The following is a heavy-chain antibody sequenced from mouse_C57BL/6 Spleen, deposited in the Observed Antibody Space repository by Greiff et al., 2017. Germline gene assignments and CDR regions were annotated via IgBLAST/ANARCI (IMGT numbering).Heavy chain of an antibody. CDR3: ARSDGNSYAMDY. J-gene: IGHJ4*01. CDR2: IYPGGGYT. V-gene: IGHV1-63*01. D-gene: IGHD2-1*01. Sequence: VKLMESGAELVRPGTSVKMSCKASGYTFTNYWIGWAKQRPGHGLEWIGDIYPGGGYTNYNEKFKGKATLTADKSSSTAYMQFSSLTSEDSAIYYCARSDGNSYAMDYWGQGTSVTVSS. CDR1: GYTFTNYW.